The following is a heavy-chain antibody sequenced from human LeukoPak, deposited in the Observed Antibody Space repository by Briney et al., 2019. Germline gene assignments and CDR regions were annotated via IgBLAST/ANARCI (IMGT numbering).Heavy chain of an antibody. J-gene: IGHJ5*02. Sequence: PGGSLRLSCAASGFTFSSYSMNWVRQAPGKGLEWVSSISSSSSYIYYADSVKGRFTISRDNAMNSLYLQMNSLRAEDTAVYYCAREGSSIAAATNWFDPWGQGTLVTVSS. D-gene: IGHD6-13*01. CDR1: GFTFSSYS. CDR3: AREGSSIAAATNWFDP. V-gene: IGHV3-21*01. CDR2: ISSSSSYI.